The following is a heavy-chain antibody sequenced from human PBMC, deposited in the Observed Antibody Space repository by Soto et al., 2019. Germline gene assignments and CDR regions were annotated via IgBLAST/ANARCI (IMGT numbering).Heavy chain of an antibody. V-gene: IGHV3-23*01. CDR1: GFTFSSYA. CDR3: AKDLTFRNRLGAFDI. Sequence: GGSLRLSCAASGFTFSSYAMSWVRQAPGKGLEWVSAISGSDGSTYYADSVKGLFTISRGNSKKTLYLQMNSLRAEDTAVYYCAKDLTFRNRLGAFDIWGQGTMVTVSS. J-gene: IGHJ3*02. D-gene: IGHD1-20*01. CDR2: ISGSDGST.